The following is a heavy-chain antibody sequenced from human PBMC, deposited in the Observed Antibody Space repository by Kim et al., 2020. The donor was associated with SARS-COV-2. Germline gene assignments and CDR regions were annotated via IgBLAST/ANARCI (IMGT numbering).Heavy chain of an antibody. Sequence: GRFTISRDNAKDTLYLQMNSRRAEDTAVYYCARFTYYYDSSGYYPSWFDPWGQGTLVTVSS. CDR3: ARFTYYYDSSGYYPSWFDP. J-gene: IGHJ5*02. D-gene: IGHD3-22*01. V-gene: IGHV3-74*01.